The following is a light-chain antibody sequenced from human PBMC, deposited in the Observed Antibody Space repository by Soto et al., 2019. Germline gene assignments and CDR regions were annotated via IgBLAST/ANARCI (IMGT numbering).Light chain of an antibody. V-gene: IGLV2-14*01. Sequence: QSALTQPASVSGSPGQSITISCTGTSSDVGGSNHVAWYQQHPGKVPKLIIYEVSHRPSGISNRFSGSKSGNMASLTISGLQAEDEADYYCISYITTTTSYVFGTGPKLTVL. CDR3: ISYITTTTSYV. CDR1: SSDVGGSNH. CDR2: EVS. J-gene: IGLJ1*01.